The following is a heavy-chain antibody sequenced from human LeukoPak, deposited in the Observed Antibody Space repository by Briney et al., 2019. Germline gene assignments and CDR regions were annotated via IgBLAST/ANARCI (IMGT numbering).Heavy chain of an antibody. Sequence: ASVKVSCKASGYTFTSYYMHWVRQAPGQGLEWMGIINPSGGSTSYAQKFQGRVTMTRDTSTSTVYMELSSLRSVDTAVYYCARDSTYHCSSTSCSFDPWGQGTLVTVSS. CDR3: ARDSTYHCSSTSCSFDP. D-gene: IGHD2-2*01. V-gene: IGHV1-46*01. CDR2: INPSGGST. CDR1: GYTFTSYY. J-gene: IGHJ5*02.